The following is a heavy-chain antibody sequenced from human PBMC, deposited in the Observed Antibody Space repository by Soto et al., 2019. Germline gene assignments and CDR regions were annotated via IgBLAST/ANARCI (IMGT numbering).Heavy chain of an antibody. V-gene: IGHV5-51*01. J-gene: IGHJ5*02. CDR2: IYPSDSRS. CDR1: GYTFANFW. CDR3: AKGPLFASGLDWFDP. Sequence: GESLKISCEGSGYTFANFWIVWVRQMTGKGLEWMGSIYPSDSRSHYSPSFQGHVTFSADMSIRTAYLQWSSLEASDTAMYYCAKGPLFASGLDWFDPWGQGTLVTVSS. D-gene: IGHD3-10*01.